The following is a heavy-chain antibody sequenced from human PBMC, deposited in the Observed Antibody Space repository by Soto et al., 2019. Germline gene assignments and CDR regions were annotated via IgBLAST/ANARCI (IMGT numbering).Heavy chain of an antibody. J-gene: IGHJ6*02. V-gene: IGHV1-69*12. Sequence: QVQLVQSGAEVKKPGSSVKVSCKASGGAFSDYAFSWVRQAPGQGLEWLGGIMPIFRAPDYAQKFQGRVTLPADGFPRTASREMNSLRSEDTAVYYCASWLKGPDIGNYSYGMDVWGQGTTVTVS. D-gene: IGHD2-15*01. CDR2: IMPIFRAP. CDR1: GGAFSDYA. CDR3: ASWLKGPDIGNYSYGMDV.